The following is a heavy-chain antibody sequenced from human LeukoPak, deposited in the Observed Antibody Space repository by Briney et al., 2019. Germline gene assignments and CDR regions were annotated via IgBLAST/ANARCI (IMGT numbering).Heavy chain of an antibody. D-gene: IGHD6-19*01. Sequence: GGSLRLSCAASGFTFSSYAMHWVRQAPGKGLEWVSYISSSGSTIYYADSVKGRFTISRDNAKNSLYLQMNSLRAEDTAVYYCARGYSSGMDVWGKGTTVTVSS. CDR3: ARGYSSGMDV. V-gene: IGHV3-48*04. J-gene: IGHJ6*03. CDR1: GFTFSSYA. CDR2: ISSSGSTI.